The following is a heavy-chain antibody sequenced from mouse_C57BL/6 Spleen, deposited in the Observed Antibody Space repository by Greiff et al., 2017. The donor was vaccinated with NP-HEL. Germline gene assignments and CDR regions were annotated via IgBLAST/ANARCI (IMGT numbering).Heavy chain of an antibody. CDR3: EREAICFDY. CDR2: IDPNSGGT. Sequence: QVQLQQPGAELVKPGASVKLSCKASGYTFTSYWMHWVKQRPGRGLEWIGSIDPNSGGTKYNEKFKLKATLTVDKPSSTAYMQLSSLTSEDSAVYYCEREAICFDYWGKGTTLTVSS. J-gene: IGHJ2*01. V-gene: IGHV1-72*01. CDR1: GYTFTSYW.